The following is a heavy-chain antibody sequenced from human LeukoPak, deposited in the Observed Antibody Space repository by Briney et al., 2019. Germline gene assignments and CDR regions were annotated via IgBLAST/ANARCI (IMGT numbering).Heavy chain of an antibody. CDR3: VRGTNDWTGIDY. D-gene: IGHD2-8*01. CDR2: INPDGSST. Sequence: GGSLRPSCAASGFTFSNYWMHWVRQAPGKGLVWVSRINPDGSSTDYADSVKGRFTISRDNARNTLCLQMNSLRVEDTAIYYCVRGTNDWTGIDYWGQGTLVTVSS. V-gene: IGHV3-74*01. CDR1: GFTFSNYW. J-gene: IGHJ4*02.